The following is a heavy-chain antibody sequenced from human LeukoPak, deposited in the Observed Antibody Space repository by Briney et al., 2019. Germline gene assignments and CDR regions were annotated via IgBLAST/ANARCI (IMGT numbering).Heavy chain of an antibody. V-gene: IGHV3-11*06. CDR3: ARGGSGRALVNF. D-gene: IGHD3-10*01. Sequence: GGSLRLSCAASGFTFSDYYMSWIRQAPGKGLEWVSYISRSSSYTNYADSVKGRFTISRDNAKNSLYLQVTSLRAEDTAVYYCARGGSGRALVNFWGQGTLVTVSS. CDR1: GFTFSDYY. CDR2: ISRSSSYT. J-gene: IGHJ4*02.